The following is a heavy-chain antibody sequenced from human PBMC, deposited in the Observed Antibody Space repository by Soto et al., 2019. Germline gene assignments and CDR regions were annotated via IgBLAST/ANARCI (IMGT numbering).Heavy chain of an antibody. D-gene: IGHD6-19*01. V-gene: IGHV3-30-3*01. J-gene: IGHJ6*02. CDR3: ARDRSSGWKRIITRYYYYYGMDV. CDR1: GFTFSSYA. CDR2: ISYDGSNK. Sequence: GGSLRLSCAASGFTFSSYAMHWVRQAPGKGLEWVAVISYDGSNKYYADSVKGRFTISRDNSKNTLYLQMNSLRAEDTAVYYCARDRSSGWKRIITRYYYYYGMDVWGQGTTVTVSS.